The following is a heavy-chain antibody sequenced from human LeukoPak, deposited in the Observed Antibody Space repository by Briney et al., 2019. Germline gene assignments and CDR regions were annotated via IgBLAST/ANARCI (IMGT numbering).Heavy chain of an antibody. Sequence: VASVKASCKASGGTFSSYAISWVRQAPGQGLEWMGGIIPIFGTANYAQKFQGRVTITADEPTSTAYMELSSLRSEDTAVYYCARGIVVVPDAFDIWGQGTMVTVSS. J-gene: IGHJ3*02. D-gene: IGHD3-22*01. CDR2: IIPIFGTA. CDR1: GGTFSSYA. V-gene: IGHV1-69*13. CDR3: ARGIVVVPDAFDI.